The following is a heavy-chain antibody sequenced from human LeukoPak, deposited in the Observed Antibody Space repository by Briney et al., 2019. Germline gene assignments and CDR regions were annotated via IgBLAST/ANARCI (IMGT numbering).Heavy chain of an antibody. CDR1: GGSIISSSHY. V-gene: IGHV4-39*01. CDR3: ARHIVVVSTPADWFDP. D-gene: IGHD2-21*01. J-gene: IGHJ5*02. CDR2: IYYSGST. Sequence: SETLSLTCTVSGGSIISSSHYWGWIRQPPGRGLEWIGSIYYSGSTYYNPSLKSRVTISVDTSKNQFSLKLSSVSAADTAVYHCARHIVVVSTPADWFDPWGQGTLVTVSS.